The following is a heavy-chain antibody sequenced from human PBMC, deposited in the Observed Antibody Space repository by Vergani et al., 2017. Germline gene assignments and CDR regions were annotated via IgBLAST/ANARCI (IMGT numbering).Heavy chain of an antibody. CDR3: AKPLFTFNRASGDHYYYYCMDV. Sequence: QVQLVESGGGVVQPGGSLRLSCAASGFTFNNYGMNWVRQAPGKGLEWVAFIRFDGSKTYYADSLKGRFTISRDNSQKSLYLQINSLRVEDTAVYYCAKPLFTFNRASGDHYYYYCMDVWSQGSTVTVSS. CDR1: GFTFNNYG. V-gene: IGHV3-30*02. D-gene: IGHD2/OR15-2a*01. CDR2: IRFDGSKT. J-gene: IGHJ6*02.